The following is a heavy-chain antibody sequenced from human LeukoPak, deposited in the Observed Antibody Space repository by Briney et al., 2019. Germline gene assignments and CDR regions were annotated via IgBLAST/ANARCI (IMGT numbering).Heavy chain of an antibody. J-gene: IGHJ3*02. D-gene: IGHD4-11*01. V-gene: IGHV3-23*01. CDR1: GFTFSSYA. Sequence: PGGSLRLSCAASGFTFSSYAMSWARQAPGKGLQWVSVVSGSGGATYFADSVKGRFTISRDNSKNTLYLQMNSLRAEDTAAYFCAKTHTGNYANDGGLDIWGQGTMVTVSS. CDR3: AKTHTGNYANDGGLDI. CDR2: VSGSGGAT.